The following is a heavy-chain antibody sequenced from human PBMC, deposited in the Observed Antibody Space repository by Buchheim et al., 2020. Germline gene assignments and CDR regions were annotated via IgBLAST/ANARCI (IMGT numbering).Heavy chain of an antibody. Sequence: QVQLVESGGGVVQPGRSLRLSCAASGFTFSSYAMHWVRQAPGKGLEWVAVISYDGSNKYYADSVKGRFTISRDNSKNTLYLQMNSLRAEDTAVYYCARDVTVVVVAAPDYWGQGTL. J-gene: IGHJ4*02. CDR3: ARDVTVVVVAAPDY. CDR2: ISYDGSNK. D-gene: IGHD2-15*01. CDR1: GFTFSSYA. V-gene: IGHV3-30-3*01.